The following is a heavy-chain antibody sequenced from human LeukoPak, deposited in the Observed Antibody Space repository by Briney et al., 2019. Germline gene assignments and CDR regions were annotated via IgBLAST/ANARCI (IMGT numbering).Heavy chain of an antibody. D-gene: IGHD4-17*01. V-gene: IGHV4-39*07. CDR2: IYYSGST. CDR3: ASMTTVTTGLIMRRSSAFDI. CDR1: GGSISSSSYY. J-gene: IGHJ3*02. Sequence: PSETLSLTCTVSGGSISSSSYYWGWIRQPPGKGLEWIGNIYYSGSTYYNPSLKSRVTISVDTSKNQFSLKLSSVTAADTAVYYCASMTTVTTGLIMRRSSAFDIWGQGTMVTVSS.